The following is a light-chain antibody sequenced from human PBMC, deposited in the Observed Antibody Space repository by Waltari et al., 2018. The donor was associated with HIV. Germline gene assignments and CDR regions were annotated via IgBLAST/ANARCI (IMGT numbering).Light chain of an antibody. CDR2: DDD. V-gene: IGLV3-21*02. Sequence: SYVMTQSPSVSVAPGQTAGITCGGDNIGSKTLHWYQQKPGQAPVFVIYDDDNRPSGIPERFSGSNSGNTATLSISRVEAGDEADYYCQVWDGRSDHRVFGGGTKLTVV. CDR3: QVWDGRSDHRV. CDR1: NIGSKT. J-gene: IGLJ3*02.